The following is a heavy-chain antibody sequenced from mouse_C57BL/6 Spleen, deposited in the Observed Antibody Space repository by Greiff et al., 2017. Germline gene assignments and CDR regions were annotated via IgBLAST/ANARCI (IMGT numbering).Heavy chain of an antibody. CDR3: TTESSTTVVEDY. CDR1: GFNIKDYY. CDR2: IDPEDGDT. V-gene: IGHV14-1*01. J-gene: IGHJ2*01. Sequence: EVQGVESGAELVRPGASVKLSCTASGFNIKDYYMHWVKKRPEQGLEWIGRIDPEDGDTEYAPKFQGKATMTADTSSNTAYLQLSSLTSEDTAVYYCTTESSTTVVEDYWGQGTTLTVSS. D-gene: IGHD1-1*01.